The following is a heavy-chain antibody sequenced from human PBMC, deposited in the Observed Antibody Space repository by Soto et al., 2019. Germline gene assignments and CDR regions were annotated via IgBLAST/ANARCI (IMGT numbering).Heavy chain of an antibody. CDR3: AKDLSVGAIYDAFDI. Sequence: SLRLSCAASGFSFSSYAMSWVRQAPGQGLEWVSAISGSGGSTYYADSVKGRFTISRDNSKNTLYMQMNSLRAEDTAVYYCAKDLSVGAIYDAFDIWGQGTMVTVSS. V-gene: IGHV3-23*01. D-gene: IGHD1-26*01. J-gene: IGHJ3*02. CDR2: ISGSGGST. CDR1: GFSFSSYA.